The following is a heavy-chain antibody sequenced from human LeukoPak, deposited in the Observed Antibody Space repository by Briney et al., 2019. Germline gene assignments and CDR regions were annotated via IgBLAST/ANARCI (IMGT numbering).Heavy chain of an antibody. V-gene: IGHV3-23*01. CDR3: ARGTSRTWIQLWLYYDY. CDR1: GFTFSSYA. D-gene: IGHD5-18*01. Sequence: PGGSLRLSCAASGFTFSSYAMSWVRQASGKGLEWVSAISGSGDSTYYADSVKGRFTISRDNSKNTLYMQMNSLRAEDTAVYYCARGTSRTWIQLWLYYDYWGQGTLVTVSS. J-gene: IGHJ4*02. CDR2: ISGSGDST.